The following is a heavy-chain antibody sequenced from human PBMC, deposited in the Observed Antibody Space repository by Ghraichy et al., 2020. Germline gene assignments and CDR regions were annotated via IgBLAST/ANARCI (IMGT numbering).Heavy chain of an antibody. CDR3: ARDNGGCTVTTCYFDY. J-gene: IGHJ4*02. CDR2: ISSSSSTI. CDR1: GFTFSSYS. V-gene: IGHV3-48*02. D-gene: IGHD4-11*01. Sequence: GGSLRLSCAASGFTFSSYSMNWVHQAPGKGLEWVSYISSSSSTIYYADSVKGRFTISRDNAKNSLYLQMNSLRDEDTAVYYCARDNGGCTVTTCYFDYWGQGTLVTVSS.